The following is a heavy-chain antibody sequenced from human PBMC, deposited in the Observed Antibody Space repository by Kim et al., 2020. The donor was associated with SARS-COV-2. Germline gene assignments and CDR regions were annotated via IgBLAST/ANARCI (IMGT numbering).Heavy chain of an antibody. CDR1: GGTFSSYA. J-gene: IGHJ4*02. D-gene: IGHD6-13*01. CDR2: IIPIFGTA. V-gene: IGHV1-69*13. Sequence: SVKVSCKASGGTFSSYAISWVRQAPGQGLEWMGGIIPIFGTANYAQKFQGRVTITADESTSTAYMELSSRRSEDTAVYYCARELSGGIAAARYFDYWCQGTLVTVS. CDR3: ARELSGGIAAARYFDY.